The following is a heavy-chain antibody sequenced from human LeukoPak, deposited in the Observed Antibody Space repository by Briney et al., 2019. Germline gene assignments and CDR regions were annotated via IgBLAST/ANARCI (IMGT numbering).Heavy chain of an antibody. Sequence: PGGSLRLSCAASGFTFSNYAMSWVRQAPGKGLEWVSGISGSGGSTNYAAPVKGRFTISRDSSKDTLYLQMNSLRVEDTAVYYCAKRSGYCSTFSCYHLFDYWGQGTLVTVSS. D-gene: IGHD2-2*01. CDR1: GFTFSNYA. J-gene: IGHJ4*02. CDR3: AKRSGYCSTFSCYHLFDY. CDR2: ISGSGGST. V-gene: IGHV3-23*01.